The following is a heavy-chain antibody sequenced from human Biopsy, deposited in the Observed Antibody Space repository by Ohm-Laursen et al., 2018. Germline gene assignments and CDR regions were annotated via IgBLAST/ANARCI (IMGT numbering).Heavy chain of an antibody. Sequence: TLSLTCTVSGGSINSYYWSWMRQPAGKGLEWIGRLFTSGTTNYSPSLNNRVTMSVDTSKNQSSLRLTSVTAADTAVYYCVRGGSGSFPFDYWGPGTLVTVSS. CDR1: GGSINSYY. V-gene: IGHV4-4*07. J-gene: IGHJ4*02. D-gene: IGHD3-10*01. CDR3: VRGGSGSFPFDY. CDR2: LFTSGTT.